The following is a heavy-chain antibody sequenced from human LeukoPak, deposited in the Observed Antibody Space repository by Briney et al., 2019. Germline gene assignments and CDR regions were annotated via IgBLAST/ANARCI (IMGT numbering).Heavy chain of an antibody. V-gene: IGHV4-59*12. CDR2: IYYSGSI. J-gene: IGHJ6*03. CDR3: ARDLYCSSTSCYIASLGYYYMDV. CDR1: GGSISTYY. Sequence: PSETLSLTCTVSGGSISTYYWSWIRQPPGKGLEWIGYIYYSGSINYNPSLKSRVTISVDTSKNQFSLKLSSVTAADTAVYYCARDLYCSSTSCYIASLGYYYMDVWGKGTTVTVSS. D-gene: IGHD2-2*02.